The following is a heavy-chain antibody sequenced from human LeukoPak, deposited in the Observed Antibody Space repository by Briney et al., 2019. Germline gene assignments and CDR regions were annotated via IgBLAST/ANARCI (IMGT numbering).Heavy chain of an antibody. J-gene: IGHJ4*02. V-gene: IGHV4-59*01. D-gene: IGHD5-12*01. CDR3: VRGGGYLPDY. CDR1: GDSSSSYY. CDR2: IHSSGRT. Sequence: SETLSLTCTVSGDSSSSYYWSWIRQPPGKTLEWIGYIHSSGRTNYNPSLKSRVTMSVDTSKNQFSLTLRSVTAADTAVFYCVRGGGYLPDYWGQGTLVTVSS.